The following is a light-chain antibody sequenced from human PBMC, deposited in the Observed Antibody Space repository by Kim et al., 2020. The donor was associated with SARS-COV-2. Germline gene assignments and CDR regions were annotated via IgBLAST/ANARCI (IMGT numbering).Light chain of an antibody. Sequence: SYELTQPPSVSVSPGQTASITCSGDKLGDKYACWYQQKPGQSPVLVIYQDSKRPSGIPERFSGSNPGNTATLTISGTQAMDEADYYCQAWDSSTFYVFGT. CDR1: KLGDKY. V-gene: IGLV3-1*01. CDR2: QDS. CDR3: QAWDSSTFYV. J-gene: IGLJ1*01.